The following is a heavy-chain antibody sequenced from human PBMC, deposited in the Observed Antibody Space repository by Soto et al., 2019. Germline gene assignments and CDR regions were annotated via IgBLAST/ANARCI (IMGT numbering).Heavy chain of an antibody. CDR2: IYYSGST. CDR1: GGSVSSGSYY. D-gene: IGHD6-13*01. V-gene: IGHV4-61*01. CDR3: ARVIAAAANDAFDI. Sequence: SETLSRTCTVSGGSVSSGSYYWSWIRQPPGKGLEWIGYIYYSGSTNYNPSLKSRVTIPVDTSKNQFSLKLSSVTAADTAVYYCARVIAAAANDAFDIWGQGTMVTVSS. J-gene: IGHJ3*02.